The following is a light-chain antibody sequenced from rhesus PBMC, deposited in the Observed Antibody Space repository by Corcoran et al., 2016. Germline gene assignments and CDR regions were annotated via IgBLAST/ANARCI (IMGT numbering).Light chain of an antibody. CDR3: QQYNSWYS. CDR1: QSVGSN. Sequence: ETVVTQSPATLSFSPGERATLSCRASQSVGSNLAWYQQKPGQSPKLLIYDASSRPTGIPDRFSGSGSGTEFTLTISSLEPDDVGVYYCQQYNSWYSFGQGTKVEIK. V-gene: IGKV3-42*02. CDR2: DAS. J-gene: IGKJ2*01.